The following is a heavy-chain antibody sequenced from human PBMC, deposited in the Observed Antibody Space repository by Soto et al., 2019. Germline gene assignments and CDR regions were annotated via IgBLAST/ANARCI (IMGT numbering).Heavy chain of an antibody. CDR3: VRWGAV. D-gene: IGHD1-26*01. J-gene: IGHJ4*02. CDR1: GFTFRSYW. V-gene: IGHV3-74*01. Sequence: EVQLVESGGNSVQPGGSLRLSCAASGFTFRSYWMHWVRQAPGKGLVWVSRINSDGSSTDHADSVKGRFTISRDNAKSPLYLPMNSLRVGDTAVYYCVRWGAVWGPGALVSVSS. CDR2: INSDGSST.